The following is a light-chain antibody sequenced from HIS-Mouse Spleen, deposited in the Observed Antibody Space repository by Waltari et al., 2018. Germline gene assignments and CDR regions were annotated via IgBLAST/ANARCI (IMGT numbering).Light chain of an antibody. CDR3: QQYNSYSQA. CDR1: QSISSW. CDR2: KAS. Sequence: DIQMTQSPSTLSASVGDRVTITCRASQSISSWLAWYQQKPGKAPKLLIYKASSLESVVPSRFSGSGSRTEFTLTISSLQPDDFATYYCQQYNSYSQAFGPGTKVVIK. V-gene: IGKV1-5*03. J-gene: IGKJ3*01.